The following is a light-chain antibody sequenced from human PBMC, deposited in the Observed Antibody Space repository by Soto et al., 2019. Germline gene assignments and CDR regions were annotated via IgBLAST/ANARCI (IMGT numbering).Light chain of an antibody. Sequence: QSVLTQPAPVSGSPGQSITISCTGTSSDVGGYNYVSWYQQHPGKAPKLMIYDVSNRPTGVSNRFSGSKSGNTASLTISGLQAEDEAEYYCSSYTSSSTLYVFGTGTKVTVL. CDR1: SSDVGGYNY. V-gene: IGLV2-14*01. J-gene: IGLJ1*01. CDR3: SSYTSSSTLYV. CDR2: DVS.